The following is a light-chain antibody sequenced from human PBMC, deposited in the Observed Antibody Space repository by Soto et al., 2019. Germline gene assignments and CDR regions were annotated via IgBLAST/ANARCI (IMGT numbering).Light chain of an antibody. V-gene: IGLV2-8*01. J-gene: IGLJ1*01. Sequence: QSSLTQPPSASGSPVQSVAISCTGTSSDVGGYNYVSWYQQHPGKAPKLMIYEVNKRPSGVPDRFSGSKSGNTASLTVSGLQAEDEADYYRSSYAGXSNVVGTGTKVXV. CDR1: SSDVGGYNY. CDR3: SSYAGXSNV. CDR2: EVN.